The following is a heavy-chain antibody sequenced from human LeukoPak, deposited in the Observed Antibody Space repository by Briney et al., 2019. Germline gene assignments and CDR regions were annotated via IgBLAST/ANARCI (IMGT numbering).Heavy chain of an antibody. CDR2: INPNSGGT. V-gene: IGHV1-2*02. D-gene: IGHD3-3*01. Sequence: GASVKVSCKASGYTFTGYYMHWVRQAPGQGLEWMGWINPNSGGTNYAHKFQGRVTRTRDTSISTAYMQLSRLRSDDTAVYYCARGGLRYYYMDVWGKGTTVTVSS. CDR1: GYTFTGYY. J-gene: IGHJ6*03. CDR3: ARGGLRYYYMDV.